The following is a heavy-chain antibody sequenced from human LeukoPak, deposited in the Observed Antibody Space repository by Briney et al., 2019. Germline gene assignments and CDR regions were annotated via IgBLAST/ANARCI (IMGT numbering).Heavy chain of an antibody. Sequence: ASVTVSCKASGYTFTSYGISWVRQAPGQGLEWMGWISAYNGNTNYAQKLQGRVTMTTDTSTSTAYMELRSLRSDDTAVYYCARGYCSSTSCSHYYYYGMDVWGQGTTVTVSS. J-gene: IGHJ6*02. D-gene: IGHD2-2*01. CDR2: ISAYNGNT. CDR1: GYTFTSYG. CDR3: ARGYCSSTSCSHYYYYGMDV. V-gene: IGHV1-18*01.